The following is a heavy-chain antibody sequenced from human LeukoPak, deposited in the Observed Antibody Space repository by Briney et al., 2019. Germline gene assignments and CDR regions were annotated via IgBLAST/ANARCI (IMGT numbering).Heavy chain of an antibody. J-gene: IGHJ4*02. CDR1: GFTFRTFW. CDR2: IEGDGSST. D-gene: IGHD3-10*01. V-gene: IGHV3-74*01. CDR3: ARGFGSGSLLPFDY. Sequence: GGSLRLSCAASGFTFRTFWMHWVRQPPGKGPVWVSRIEGDGSSTTYADSVKGRFTISRDNAKDTLYLQMNSLRAEDTAVYYCARGFGSGSLLPFDYWGQGTLVTVSS.